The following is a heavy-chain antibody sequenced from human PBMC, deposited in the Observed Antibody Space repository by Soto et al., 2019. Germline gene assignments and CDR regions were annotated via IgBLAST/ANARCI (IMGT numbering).Heavy chain of an antibody. Sequence: QVQLQESGPGLVKPSQTLSLTCTVSGGSISSGGYYWSWIRQHPGKGLEWIGYIYYSGSTYYNPSLKSRVTISLDTSKNQFSLKLSSVTAADTAVYYCARDFTDSSGPTLGMGVWGQGTTVTVSS. J-gene: IGHJ6*02. D-gene: IGHD6-19*01. CDR1: GGSISSGGYY. CDR3: ARDFTDSSGPTLGMGV. CDR2: IYYSGST. V-gene: IGHV4-31*03.